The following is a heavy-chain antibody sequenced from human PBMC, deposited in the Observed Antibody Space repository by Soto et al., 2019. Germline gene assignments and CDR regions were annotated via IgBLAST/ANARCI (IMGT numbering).Heavy chain of an antibody. J-gene: IGHJ4*02. CDR3: AREGFSGYEGLDY. CDR1: GGPIRSYY. Sequence: QVHLQESGPGLLKPSETLSLTCGVSGGPIRSYYLSWVRQAPGKGLEWIAYIAYTGITGYNPALRSRVTISGDTSQNLFSLKMTSVTAADTAVYYCAREGFSGYEGLDYWGQGILVTVSS. D-gene: IGHD5-12*01. V-gene: IGHV4-59*01. CDR2: IAYTGIT.